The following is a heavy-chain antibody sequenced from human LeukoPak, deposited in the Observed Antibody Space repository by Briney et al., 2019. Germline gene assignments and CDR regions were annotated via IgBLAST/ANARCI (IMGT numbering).Heavy chain of an antibody. Sequence: ASVKVSCKASGFTFSGYYMHWVRQAPGQGLEWMAWISPNSGGTNYVQKFQGRVTVTRDTSISTDYMEISGLTSDDTALYYCAREPSGSGGYDYWGQGTLVTFSS. CDR1: GFTFSGYY. CDR2: ISPNSGGT. CDR3: AREPSGSGGYDY. J-gene: IGHJ4*02. D-gene: IGHD3-10*01. V-gene: IGHV1-2*02.